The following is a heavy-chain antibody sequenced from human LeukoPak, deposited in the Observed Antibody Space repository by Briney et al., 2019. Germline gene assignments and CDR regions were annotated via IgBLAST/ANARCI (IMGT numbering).Heavy chain of an antibody. CDR2: ISSSGNTI. CDR1: GFTFASYE. J-gene: IGHJ3*02. CDR3: AIGHSIVARYDAFDI. V-gene: IGHV3-48*03. D-gene: IGHD6-6*01. Sequence: GGSLRLSCAASGFTFASYELNWVRQAPGKGLEWVSYISSSGNTISYADSVKGRFTISRDNAKNSLYLQVISLRAEDTAVYYCAIGHSIVARYDAFDIRGQGTMVTVSS.